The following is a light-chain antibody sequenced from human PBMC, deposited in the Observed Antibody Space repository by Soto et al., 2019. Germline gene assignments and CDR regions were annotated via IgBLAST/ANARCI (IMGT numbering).Light chain of an antibody. V-gene: IGKV1-9*01. CDR2: GAS. J-gene: IGKJ1*01. Sequence: DIQLTQSPSFLSASVGDRVTITCRASQGISSYLAWYQQKPGKAPNLLLRGASSLHRGVPSRFSGGGAGTEFTLTISSLQPEDFATYYCQQTSAFPRTFGQGTLV. CDR3: QQTSAFPRT. CDR1: QGISSY.